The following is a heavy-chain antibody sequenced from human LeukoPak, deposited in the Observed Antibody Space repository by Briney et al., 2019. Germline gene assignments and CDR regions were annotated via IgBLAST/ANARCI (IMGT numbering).Heavy chain of an antibody. V-gene: IGHV1-18*01. CDR3: AREGEVDTAMVYFDY. Sequence: ASVKVSCKASGYTFTIYGISWVRQAPGQGLEWMGWISAYNGNTNYAYKLQGRVTMTTDTSTSTAYMELRSLRSDDTAVYYCAREGEVDTAMVYFDYWGQGTLVTVSS. D-gene: IGHD5-18*01. J-gene: IGHJ4*02. CDR1: GYTFTIYG. CDR2: ISAYNGNT.